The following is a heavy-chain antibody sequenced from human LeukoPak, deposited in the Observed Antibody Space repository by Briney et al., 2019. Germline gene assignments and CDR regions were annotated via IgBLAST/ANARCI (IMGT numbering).Heavy chain of an antibody. CDR3: ARDGNGWNGGDNWFDP. Sequence: PSETLSLTCTVSGGSISSYYRSWIRQPAGEGLEWIGRIYTSGSTNYNPSLKSRVTISVDKSKNQFSLKLSSVTVADTAVYYCARDGNGWNGGDNWFDPWGQGTQVTVSS. CDR1: GGSISSYY. J-gene: IGHJ5*02. D-gene: IGHD6-19*01. V-gene: IGHV4-4*07. CDR2: IYTSGST.